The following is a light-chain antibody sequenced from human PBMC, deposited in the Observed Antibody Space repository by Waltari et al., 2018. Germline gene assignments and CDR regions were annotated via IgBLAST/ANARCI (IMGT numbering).Light chain of an antibody. CDR2: HAS. CDR3: QKYESLPAT. CDR1: PSIGIY. V-gene: IGKV3-20*01. J-gene: IGKJ1*01. Sequence: EIVLTQSPGTLSLSPGERATLSGRASPSIGIYLAWYQQRPGQAPRLLMYHASSRATGIPDRFSGSGSGTDFSLTISRLDPEDFAVYYCQKYESLPATFGQGTKVEIK.